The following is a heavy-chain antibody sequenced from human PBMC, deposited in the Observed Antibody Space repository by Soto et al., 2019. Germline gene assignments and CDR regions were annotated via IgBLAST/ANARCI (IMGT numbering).Heavy chain of an antibody. Sequence: EVQLLESGGGLVQPGGSLRLYCAASGLTFSSYAMSWVRQAPGKGLEWVSGISGSGGSTYYADSVKGRFTISRDNSKNTLYLQMNSLGAEDTAVYYCAKSYFSSGSYRHYLDYLGQGTLVTVSA. CDR2: ISGSGGST. D-gene: IGHD3-10*01. CDR1: GLTFSSYA. CDR3: AKSYFSSGSYRHYLDY. V-gene: IGHV3-23*01. J-gene: IGHJ4*02.